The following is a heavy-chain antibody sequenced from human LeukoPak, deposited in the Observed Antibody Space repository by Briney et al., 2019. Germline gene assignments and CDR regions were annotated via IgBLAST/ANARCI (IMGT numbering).Heavy chain of an antibody. J-gene: IGHJ5*02. V-gene: IGHV3-30*02. CDR2: IQYDGSNE. CDR1: RFTFSSYG. Sequence: GGSLRLSCAASRFTFSSYGMHWVRQAPGKGLEWVAYIQYDGSNEQYADSVKGRFSISRDSSKNILYLQMNSLRAEDTAVYYCAKEGSYSGSTRWFDPWGQGTLVTVSS. D-gene: IGHD1-26*01. CDR3: AKEGSYSGSTRWFDP.